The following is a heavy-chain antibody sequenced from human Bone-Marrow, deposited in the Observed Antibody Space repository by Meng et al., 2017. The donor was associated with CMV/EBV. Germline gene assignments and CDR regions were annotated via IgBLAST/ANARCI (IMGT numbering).Heavy chain of an antibody. D-gene: IGHD3-3*01. CDR2: IYSGGST. Sequence: GESLKISCAASGFTFSSYSMNWVRQAPGKGLEWVSVIYSGGSTYYADSVKGRFTISRDNSKNTLYLQMNSLRAEDTAVYYCARDLHYDFWSGYLRYYGMDVWGQGTTVTVSS. V-gene: IGHV3-66*02. CDR3: ARDLHYDFWSGYLRYYGMDV. CDR1: GFTFSSYS. J-gene: IGHJ6*02.